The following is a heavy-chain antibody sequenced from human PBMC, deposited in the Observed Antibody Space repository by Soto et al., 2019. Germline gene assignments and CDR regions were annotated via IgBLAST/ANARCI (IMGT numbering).Heavy chain of an antibody. J-gene: IGHJ6*02. V-gene: IGHV1-18*01. CDR2: ISPYNGNT. CDR1: GYTFSSYD. Sequence: QGQLVQSGAEVKKPGASVKVSCKTAGYTFSSYDIGWVRQAPGQGLEWMGWISPYNGNTNYAQKFQGRVTMTTDISTKTAYMALRSLRSDDTAVYYCAREDRYYGMDVWGQGTTVTVSS. CDR3: AREDRYYGMDV. D-gene: IGHD2-15*01.